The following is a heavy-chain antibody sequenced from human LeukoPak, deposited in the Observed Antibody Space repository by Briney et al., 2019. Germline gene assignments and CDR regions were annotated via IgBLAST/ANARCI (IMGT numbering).Heavy chain of an antibody. D-gene: IGHD4-11*01. CDR1: GFIFSHYG. Sequence: KPGGSLRLSCAASGFIFSHYGMHWVRQAPGKGLEWVAVIWHDGSSKYYADSVKGRFTISRDNSENTVYLQMNSLRAEDTAVYYCAKDAQRGFDYSNSLEYWGQGDLVTVS. CDR2: IWHDGSSK. CDR3: AKDAQRGFDYSNSLEY. J-gene: IGHJ4*02. V-gene: IGHV3-33*06.